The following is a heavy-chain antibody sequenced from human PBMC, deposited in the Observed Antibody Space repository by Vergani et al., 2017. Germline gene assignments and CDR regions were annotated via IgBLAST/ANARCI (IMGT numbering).Heavy chain of an antibody. CDR2: MFHTGEA. Sequence: QIQLQESGPGLVKPSETLSLTCSVSGYSISRGFYWAWIRQTPEKGLEWIGGMFHTGEASNSPSLQSRVAFSMDTSTNQFSLQLTSVTAADTAVYFCGVIMVRSPRPDNWFDSWGRGTLVTVSS. D-gene: IGHD3-10*01. J-gene: IGHJ5*01. CDR1: GYSISRGFY. V-gene: IGHV4-38-2*02. CDR3: GVIMVRSPRPDNWFDS.